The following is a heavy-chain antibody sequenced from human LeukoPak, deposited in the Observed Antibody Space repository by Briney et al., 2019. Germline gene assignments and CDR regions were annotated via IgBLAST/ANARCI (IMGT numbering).Heavy chain of an antibody. J-gene: IGHJ4*02. V-gene: IGHV4-34*01. CDR2: INHSGST. D-gene: IGHD5-12*01. CDR1: GGSFSSYY. CDR3: ARDIVATMAWDY. Sequence: SETLSLTCAVYGGSFSSYYWSWIRQPPGKGLEWIGEINHSGSTNYNPSLKSRVTISVDTSKNQFSLKLSSVTAADTAVYYCARDIVATMAWDYWGQGTLVTVSS.